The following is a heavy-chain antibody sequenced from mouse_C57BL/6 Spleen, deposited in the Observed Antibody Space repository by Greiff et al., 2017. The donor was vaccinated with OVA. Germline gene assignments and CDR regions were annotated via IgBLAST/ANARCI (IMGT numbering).Heavy chain of an antibody. J-gene: IGHJ2*01. Sequence: VQLQQSGAELVKPGASVKLSCKASGYTFTSYWMQWVKQRPGQGLEWIGEIDPSDSYTNYNQKFKGKATLTVDTSSSTAYMQLSSLTSEDSAVYYCAEGGRGYWGQGTTLTVSS. CDR2: IDPSDSYT. V-gene: IGHV1-50*01. CDR1: GYTFTSYW. D-gene: IGHD3-3*01. CDR3: AEGGRGY.